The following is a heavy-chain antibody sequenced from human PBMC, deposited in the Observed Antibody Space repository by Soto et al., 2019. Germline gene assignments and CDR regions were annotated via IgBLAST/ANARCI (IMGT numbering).Heavy chain of an antibody. Sequence: SETLSLTCAVYGGSFSGYYWSWIRQPPGKGLEWIGEINHSGSTNYNPSLKSRVTISVDTSKNQFSLKLSSVTAADTAVYYCARGHYYDSSGYYYFLDYWGQGTLVTVS. CDR3: ARGHYYDSSGYYYFLDY. CDR1: GGSFSGYY. D-gene: IGHD3-22*01. V-gene: IGHV4-34*01. CDR2: INHSGST. J-gene: IGHJ4*02.